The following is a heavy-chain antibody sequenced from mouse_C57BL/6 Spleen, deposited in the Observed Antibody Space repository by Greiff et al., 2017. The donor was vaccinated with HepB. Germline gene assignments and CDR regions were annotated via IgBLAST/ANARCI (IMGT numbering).Heavy chain of an antibody. V-gene: IGHV1-81*01. Sequence: VKLMESGAELARPGASVKLSCKASGYTFTSYGISWVKQRTGQGLEWIGEIYPRSGNTYYNEKFKGKATLTADKSSSTAYMELRSLTSEDSAVYFCARDENGSRYYYAMDYWGQGTSVTVSS. J-gene: IGHJ4*01. CDR1: GYTFTSYG. D-gene: IGHD1-1*01. CDR3: ARDENGSRYYYAMDY. CDR2: IYPRSGNT.